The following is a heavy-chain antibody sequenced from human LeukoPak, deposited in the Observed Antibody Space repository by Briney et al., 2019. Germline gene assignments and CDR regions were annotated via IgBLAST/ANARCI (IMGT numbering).Heavy chain of an antibody. CDR3: AREVPRYCSGGSCLRNAFDI. CDR2: IHTSGST. V-gene: IGHV4-4*07. Sequence: SETLSLTCTVSGGSISSYYRSWIRQPAGKGLEWIGRIHTSGSTNYNPSLKSRVTMSVDTSKNQFSLKLSSVTAADTAVYYCAREVPRYCSGGSCLRNAFDIWGQGTMVTVSS. CDR1: GGSISSYY. J-gene: IGHJ3*02. D-gene: IGHD2-15*01.